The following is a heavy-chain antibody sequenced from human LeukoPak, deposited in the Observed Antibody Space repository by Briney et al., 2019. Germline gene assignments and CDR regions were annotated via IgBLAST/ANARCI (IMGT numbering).Heavy chain of an antibody. CDR1: GFTFSGYA. CDR2: ITIGGGRT. J-gene: IGHJ4*02. V-gene: IGHV3-23*01. CDR3: AKGGDGYNYYFDY. Sequence: GGSLRLSCEASGFTFSGYAMAWVRQAPGKGLEWVSSITIGGGRTYYADSVKGRFIISRDNSKNTLYLQMNSLRAEDTAVYYCAKGGDGYNYYFDYWGQETLVTVSS. D-gene: IGHD5-24*01.